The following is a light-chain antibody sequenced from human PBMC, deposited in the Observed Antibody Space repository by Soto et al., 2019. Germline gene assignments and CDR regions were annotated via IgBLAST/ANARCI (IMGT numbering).Light chain of an antibody. V-gene: IGKV3-20*01. CDR3: QQYGSSPLLT. CDR1: QSVNSNY. CDR2: GTS. Sequence: EIMLTQSPGTLSLSPGERATLSCRASQSVNSNYLAWYQQKPGQAPRLLIYGTSSRATGIPDRFSGSGSGTDFNLTIRRLEPEDFAVYYCQQYGSSPLLTFGPGTKVDIK. J-gene: IGKJ3*01.